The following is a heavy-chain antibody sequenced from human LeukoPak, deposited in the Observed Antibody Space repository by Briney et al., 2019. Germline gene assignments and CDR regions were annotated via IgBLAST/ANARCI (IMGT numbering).Heavy chain of an antibody. CDR3: APPPYYYEANGYSVA. V-gene: IGHV4-39*01. CDR1: GGSISNRAYY. D-gene: IGHD3-22*01. CDR2: VFYSGSK. Sequence: PSETLSLTCNVSGGSISNRAYYWAWIRQPPGKGLEWIGSVFYSGSKYSNPSLESRLTISVDTSKNHFSLRLTSVTAADTAVYYCAPPPYYYEANGYSVAWGQGTLVTVSS. J-gene: IGHJ5*02.